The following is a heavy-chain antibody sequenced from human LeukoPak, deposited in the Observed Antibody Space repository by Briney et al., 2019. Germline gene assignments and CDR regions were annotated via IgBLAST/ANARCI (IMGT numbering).Heavy chain of an antibody. D-gene: IGHD5-24*01. CDR1: GFTFSSYS. Sequence: GGSLRLSCAASGFTFSSYSMNWVRQAPGKGLEWVSSISSSSSYIYCADSVKGRFTISRDNAKNSLYLQMNSLRAEDTAVYYCARDGGPIVEMATSIGYYFDYWGQGTLVTVSS. CDR2: ISSSSSYI. J-gene: IGHJ4*02. CDR3: ARDGGPIVEMATSIGYYFDY. V-gene: IGHV3-21*01.